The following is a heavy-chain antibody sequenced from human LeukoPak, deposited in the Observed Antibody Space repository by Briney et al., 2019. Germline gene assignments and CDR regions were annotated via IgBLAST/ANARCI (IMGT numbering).Heavy chain of an antibody. CDR2: IIPIFGTA. Sequence: SVKVSCKASGGTFSSYAISWVRQAPGQRLEWMGGIIPIFGTANYAQKFQGRVTITADESTSTAYMELSSLRSEDTAVYYCAREVAGVNYFDYWGQGTLVTVSS. CDR3: AREVAGVNYFDY. CDR1: GGTFSSYA. V-gene: IGHV1-69*13. J-gene: IGHJ4*02. D-gene: IGHD6-19*01.